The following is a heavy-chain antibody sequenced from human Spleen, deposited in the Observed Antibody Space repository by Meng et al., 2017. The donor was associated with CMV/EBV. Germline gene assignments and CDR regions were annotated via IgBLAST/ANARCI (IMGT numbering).Heavy chain of an antibody. Sequence: ASVKVSCKASGYTFTSYGISWVRQAPGQGLEWMGWISAYNGNTNYAQKLQGRVTMTTDTSTSTAYMELRSLRSDDTAVYYCARTVPVSDYDVLTGYAYGMDVWGQGTTVTVSS. CDR1: GYTFTSYG. CDR3: ARTVPVSDYDVLTGYAYGMDV. J-gene: IGHJ6*02. V-gene: IGHV1-18*01. D-gene: IGHD3-9*01. CDR2: ISAYNGNT.